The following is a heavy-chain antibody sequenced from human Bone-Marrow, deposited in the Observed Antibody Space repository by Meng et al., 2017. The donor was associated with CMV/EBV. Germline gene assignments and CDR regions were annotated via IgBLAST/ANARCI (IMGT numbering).Heavy chain of an antibody. Sequence: GESLKISCAASGFSFSNYWMTWVRQAPGKGLEWVATIKQDESEKYYVDSVKGRFTISRDNAKNSLYLQMNSLRAEDTAVYYCARDTGWELTRTFDYWGQGTLVPVSS. CDR1: GFSFSNYW. CDR3: ARDTGWELTRTFDY. J-gene: IGHJ4*02. CDR2: IKQDESEK. V-gene: IGHV3-7*01. D-gene: IGHD1-26*01.